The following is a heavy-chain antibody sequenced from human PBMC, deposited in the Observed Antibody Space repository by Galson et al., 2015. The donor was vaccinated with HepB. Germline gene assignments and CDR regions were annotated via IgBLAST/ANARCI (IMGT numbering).Heavy chain of an antibody. Sequence: PALVKPTQTLTLTCTVSGFSLSNARMGVSWIRQPPGKALEWLAHIFSNDEKSYSTSLKSRLTISKDTSKSQVVLTMTNMDPVDTATYYCARIRESDSSSWWYYFDYWGQGTLVTVSS. CDR1: GFSLSNARMG. J-gene: IGHJ4*02. CDR3: ARIRESDSSSWWYYFDY. D-gene: IGHD6-13*01. CDR2: IFSNDEK. V-gene: IGHV2-26*01.